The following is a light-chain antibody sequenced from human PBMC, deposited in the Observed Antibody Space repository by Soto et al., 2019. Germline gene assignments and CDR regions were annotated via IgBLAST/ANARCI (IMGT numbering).Light chain of an antibody. J-gene: IGKJ1*01. Sequence: DIQMTQSPSTLSASVGDRVTISFRASQSISRWLAWYQQKPGKAPNLLIYDASSLQSGVPSRFSGIGSGTEFTLTFSSLQPDDFATYYCQQYNSQWTFGQGTKVDIK. V-gene: IGKV1-5*01. CDR1: QSISRW. CDR2: DAS. CDR3: QQYNSQWT.